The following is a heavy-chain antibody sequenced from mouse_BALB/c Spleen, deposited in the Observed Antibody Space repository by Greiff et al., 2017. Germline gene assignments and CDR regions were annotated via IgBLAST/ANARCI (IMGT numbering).Heavy chain of an antibody. CDR1: GYSITSGYY. Sequence: EVKLQESGPCLVKPSQSLSLTCSVTGYSITSGYYWNWIRQFPGNKLEWMGYISYDGSNNYNPSLKNRISITRDTSKNQFFLKLNSVTTEDTATYYCAKELGLDWGQGTTLTVSS. CDR3: AKELGLD. CDR2: ISYDGSN. D-gene: IGHD4-1*01. J-gene: IGHJ2*01. V-gene: IGHV3-6*02.